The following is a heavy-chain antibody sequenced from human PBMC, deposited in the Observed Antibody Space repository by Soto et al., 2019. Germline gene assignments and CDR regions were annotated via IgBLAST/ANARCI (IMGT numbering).Heavy chain of an antibody. CDR2: TTPSSDTI. Sequence: LRLSCAASVFTFSSYSMNWVRQAPGKGLEWVSYTTPSSDTIYYADSVKGRFTISRDNGKNSLYLQMNSLRDEDTAVYYCARDIGSGWYYFDYWGQGNMVTVSS. V-gene: IGHV3-48*02. CDR1: VFTFSSYS. J-gene: IGHJ4*02. CDR3: ARDIGSGWYYFDY. D-gene: IGHD6-19*01.